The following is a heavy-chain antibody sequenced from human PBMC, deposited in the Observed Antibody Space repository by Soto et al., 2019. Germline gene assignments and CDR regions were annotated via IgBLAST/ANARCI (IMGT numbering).Heavy chain of an antibody. J-gene: IGHJ2*01. CDR3: ARDQQVAATVAYYWYFDL. D-gene: IGHD2-15*01. V-gene: IGHV4-30-4*01. Sequence: QVQLQESGPGLVKPSQTLSLTCTVSGGSISSGDYYWSWIRQPPGKGLEWIGYIYYSGSTYYNPSPKSRVTISGDTSKNQFSLKLSSVTAADTAVYYCARDQQVAATVAYYWYFDLWGRGTLVTVSS. CDR1: GGSISSGDYY. CDR2: IYYSGST.